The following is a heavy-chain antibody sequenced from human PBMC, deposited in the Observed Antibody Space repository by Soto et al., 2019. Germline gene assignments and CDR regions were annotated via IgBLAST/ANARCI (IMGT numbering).Heavy chain of an antibody. CDR1: GGTFSSYA. CDR2: VIPIFGTA. V-gene: IGHV1-69*01. Sequence: QVQLVQSGAEVKKPGSSVKVSCKASGGTFSSYAISWVRQAPGQGLEWMGGVIPIFGTANYAQKFQGRVTITADESTSTAYMELSSLRSEDTAVYYCAREMAVTTGVAYFDLWGRGTLVTVSS. J-gene: IGHJ2*01. D-gene: IGHD4-17*01. CDR3: AREMAVTTGVAYFDL.